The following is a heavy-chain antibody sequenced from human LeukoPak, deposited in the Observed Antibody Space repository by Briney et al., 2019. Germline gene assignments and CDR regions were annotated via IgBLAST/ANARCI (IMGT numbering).Heavy chain of an antibody. D-gene: IGHD2-15*01. V-gene: IGHV4-38-2*02. CDR1: GYSVSSTFY. Sequence: PSETLSLTCSVAGYSVSSTFYWGWIRQPPGKGLEWIGSFYHDETTYYNPSLKRRVTLSVDSSKRHFYLDLYSVTAAETAVYYCANADSEDYFDYWGRGALVTVSS. J-gene: IGHJ4*02. CDR3: ANADSEDYFDY. CDR2: FYHDETT.